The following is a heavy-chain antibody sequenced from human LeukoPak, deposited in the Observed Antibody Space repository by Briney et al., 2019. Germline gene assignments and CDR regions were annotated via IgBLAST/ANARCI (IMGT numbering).Heavy chain of an antibody. CDR2: LNEDGTTI. Sequence: GGSLRLSCAASGFTFGSYWMHWFRQPPGKGLGWVSRLNEDGTTITYADSVKGRFTISRENARNRLYLQMNSLRVEDTAVYYCARSITGNAFDIWGQGTLVIVSS. V-gene: IGHV3-74*01. D-gene: IGHD1-20*01. CDR3: ARSITGNAFDI. CDR1: GFTFGSYW. J-gene: IGHJ3*02.